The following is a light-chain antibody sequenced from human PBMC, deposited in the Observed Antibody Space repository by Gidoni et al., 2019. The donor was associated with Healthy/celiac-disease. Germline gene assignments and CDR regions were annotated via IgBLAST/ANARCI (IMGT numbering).Light chain of an antibody. Sequence: DIQMTQSPSSLSASVGDRVTITCRASPGISNYLAWYQQKPGKVPKLLIYAASTLQSGVPSRFSGSGSGTDFTLTISSLQPEDVATYYCQKYNSATGFTFGPGTKVDIK. V-gene: IGKV1-27*01. CDR3: QKYNSATGFT. CDR2: AAS. CDR1: PGISNY. J-gene: IGKJ3*01.